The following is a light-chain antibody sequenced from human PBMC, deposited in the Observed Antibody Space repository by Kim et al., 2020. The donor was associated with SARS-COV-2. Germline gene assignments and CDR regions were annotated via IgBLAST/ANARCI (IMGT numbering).Light chain of an antibody. CDR2: YDS. J-gene: IGLJ3*02. Sequence: GKTARITCGGNNIGSKSVHWYQQKPGQAPVLVIYYDSDRPSGIPERFSGSNSGNTATLTISRVEAGDEAGYYCQVWDSSSDHPDWVFGGGTQLTVL. CDR1: NIGSKS. CDR3: QVWDSSSDHPDWV. V-gene: IGLV3-21*04.